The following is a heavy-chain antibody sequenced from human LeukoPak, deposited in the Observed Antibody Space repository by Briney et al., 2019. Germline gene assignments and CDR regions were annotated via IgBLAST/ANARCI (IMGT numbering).Heavy chain of an antibody. D-gene: IGHD3-10*01. V-gene: IGHV3-23*01. Sequence: GGSLRLSCAAPKFTFSTSALSWVRQAPGGGLEWVSGISGSGAKAYYSDSVKGRFTISRDNSKSILYLQMNSLRVEDTALYYCAKDPMWFGEGDYKYYMDVWGKGTTVTVSS. J-gene: IGHJ6*03. CDR1: KFTFSTSA. CDR3: AKDPMWFGEGDYKYYMDV. CDR2: ISGSGAKA.